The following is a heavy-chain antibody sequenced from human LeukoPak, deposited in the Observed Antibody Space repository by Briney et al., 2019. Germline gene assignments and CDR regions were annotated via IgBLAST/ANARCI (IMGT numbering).Heavy chain of an antibody. J-gene: IGHJ4*02. CDR1: GFSFSNYS. D-gene: IGHD7-27*01. Sequence: GGTLRLSCAASGFSFSNYSMNWVRQAPGKGLEWVSGIIGSGGTTYYADSVKGRFTISRDNSKNTLYLQMNSLRAEDTALYYCAKDINWASFESWGQGTLVTVSS. CDR3: AKDINWASFES. CDR2: IIGSGGTT. V-gene: IGHV3-23*01.